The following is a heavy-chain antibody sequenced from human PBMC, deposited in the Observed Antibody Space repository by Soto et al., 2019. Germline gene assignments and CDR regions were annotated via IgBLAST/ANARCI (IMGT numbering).Heavy chain of an antibody. CDR3: ARHPRYSPSDYYYYYMDV. V-gene: IGHV4-59*08. D-gene: IGHD5-18*01. Sequence: SETLSLTCTVSGGSISSYYWSWIRQPPGRGLEWIGYIYYGGSTNYNPSLKSRVTISADTSENQFSLKLSSVTAPDTAVYYCARHPRYSPSDYYYYYMDVWGQGTTVTVSS. J-gene: IGHJ6*03. CDR2: IYYGGST. CDR1: GGSISSYY.